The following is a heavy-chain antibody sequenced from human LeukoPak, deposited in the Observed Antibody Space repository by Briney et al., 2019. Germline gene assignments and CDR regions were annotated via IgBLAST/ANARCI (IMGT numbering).Heavy chain of an antibody. V-gene: IGHV3-20*04. CDR2: INWNGGST. CDR1: GFTFDDYG. Sequence: GGSLRLSCAASGFTFDDYGMSWVRQAPGKGLEWVSGINWNGGSTGVADSVKGRFTISRDNAKNSLYLQMNSLRAEDTALYYCARENLADYYDSSGYFDYWGQGALVTVSS. J-gene: IGHJ4*02. D-gene: IGHD3-22*01. CDR3: ARENLADYYDSSGYFDY.